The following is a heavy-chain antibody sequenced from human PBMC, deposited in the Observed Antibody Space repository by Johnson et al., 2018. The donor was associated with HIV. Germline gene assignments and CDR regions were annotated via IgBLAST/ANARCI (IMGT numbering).Heavy chain of an antibody. D-gene: IGHD1/OR15-1a*01. Sequence: VQLVESGGGVVRPGGSLRLSCAASGFIFDDYGMSWVRQAPGKGLEWVSAIGTAGDTYYPGSVKGRFTISRENAKNSLYLQVNSLRAEDTAVYYCARDLGNWDSPRSAFDIWGQGTMVTVSS. CDR2: IGTAGDT. J-gene: IGHJ3*02. V-gene: IGHV3-13*01. CDR1: GFIFDDYG. CDR3: ARDLGNWDSPRSAFDI.